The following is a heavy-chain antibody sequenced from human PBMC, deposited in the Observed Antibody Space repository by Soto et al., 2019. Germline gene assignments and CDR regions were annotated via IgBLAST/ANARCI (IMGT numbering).Heavy chain of an antibody. J-gene: IGHJ6*02. V-gene: IGHV1-3*04. Sequence: QVQLVQSGTEVKKPGASVKVSCKASGYTFSSYALHWVRQAPGQRLEWMGWINTVNGHTKYSQEFQGRVTITRDTSASTAYMELISLRSEDTAVYYCARAVYYGSGTNHYGMDVWGQGTTVTVSS. CDR3: ARAVYYGSGTNHYGMDV. CDR1: GYTFSSYA. CDR2: INTVNGHT. D-gene: IGHD3-10*01.